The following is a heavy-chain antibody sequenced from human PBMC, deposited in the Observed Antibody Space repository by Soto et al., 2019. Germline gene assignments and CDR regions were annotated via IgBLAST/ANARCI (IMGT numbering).Heavy chain of an antibody. V-gene: IGHV2-5*01. J-gene: IGHJ5*02. D-gene: IGHD6-13*01. Sequence: SGPTLVNPTQTLTLTCTFSGFSLSTSGVGVGWIRQPPGKALEWLALIYWNDDKRYSPSLKSRLTITKDTSKNQVVLTMTNMDPVDTATYYCANIYTGSSWYWSQFDPWGQGTLVTVPS. CDR3: ANIYTGSSWYWSQFDP. CDR2: IYWNDDK. CDR1: GFSLSTSGVG.